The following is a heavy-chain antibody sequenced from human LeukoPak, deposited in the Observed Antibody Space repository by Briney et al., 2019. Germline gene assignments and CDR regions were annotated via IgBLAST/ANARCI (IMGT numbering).Heavy chain of an antibody. CDR3: AKDQGPGIAAAGDVFDY. J-gene: IGHJ4*02. Sequence: GGSLRLSCAASGFTFSSYAMSWVRQAPGKGLEWVSAISGSGGSTYYADSVKGRFTISRDNSKNTLYLQMNSLRAEDTAVYYCAKDQGPGIAAAGDVFDYWGQGTLVTVSS. CDR2: ISGSGGST. CDR1: GFTFSSYA. D-gene: IGHD6-13*01. V-gene: IGHV3-23*01.